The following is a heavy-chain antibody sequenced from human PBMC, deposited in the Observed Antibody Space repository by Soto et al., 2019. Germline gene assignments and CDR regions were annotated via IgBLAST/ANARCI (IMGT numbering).Heavy chain of an antibody. D-gene: IGHD2-21*01. V-gene: IGHV1-46*01. Sequence: GASVKVSCKASGYTFTSYYMHWVRQAPGQGLEWMGIINPSGGSTSYAQKFQGRVTMTRDTSTSTVYMELSSLRSEDTAVYYCARRAVVAVTGSLDNWLDPWGQGILVTV. CDR2: INPSGGST. J-gene: IGHJ5*02. CDR3: ARRAVVAVTGSLDNWLDP. CDR1: GYTFTSYY.